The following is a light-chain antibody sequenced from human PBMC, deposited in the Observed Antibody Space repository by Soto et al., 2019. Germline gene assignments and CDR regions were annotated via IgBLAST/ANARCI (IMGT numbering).Light chain of an antibody. CDR2: AAS. V-gene: IGKV1-27*01. CDR1: QGISNY. J-gene: IGKJ4*01. CDR3: QKYNSAPPGLT. Sequence: DIQMTQSPSSLSASIGDRVTITCRASQGISNYLAWYQQKPGKVPKLLIYAASTLHSGVPSGFSGSGSGTDFTLTISSLQPADVASYYCQKYNSAPPGLTFGEGTKVEIK.